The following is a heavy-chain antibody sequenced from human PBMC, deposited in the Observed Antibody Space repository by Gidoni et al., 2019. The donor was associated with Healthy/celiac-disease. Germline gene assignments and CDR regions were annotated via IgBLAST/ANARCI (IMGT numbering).Heavy chain of an antibody. CDR1: GGTFSSYA. CDR2: IIPIFGTA. Sequence: QVQLVQSGAEVKKPGSSVKVSCKASGGTFSSYAISWVRQAPGQDLEWMGGIIPIFGTANYAQKFQGRVTITADKSTSTAYMELSSLRSEDTAVYYCARDTAGRFGEFPPGSMDVWGQGTTVTVSS. D-gene: IGHD3-10*01. CDR3: ARDTAGRFGEFPPGSMDV. J-gene: IGHJ6*02. V-gene: IGHV1-69*06.